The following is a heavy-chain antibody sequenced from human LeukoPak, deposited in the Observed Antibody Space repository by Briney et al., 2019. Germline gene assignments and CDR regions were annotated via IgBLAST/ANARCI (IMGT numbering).Heavy chain of an antibody. J-gene: IGHJ4*02. CDR1: GYTFTDYY. CDR3: ARDDTDSPLHY. D-gene: IGHD2-15*01. V-gene: IGHV1-2*02. CDR2: INPNSGGT. Sequence: ASVKVSCKASGYTFTDYYIHWVRQAPGQGLEWMGWINPNSGGTNYAQKFQGRVTMTRDTSISTAYMELNRLRSDDTAVYYCARDDTDSPLHYWGQGTLVTVSS.